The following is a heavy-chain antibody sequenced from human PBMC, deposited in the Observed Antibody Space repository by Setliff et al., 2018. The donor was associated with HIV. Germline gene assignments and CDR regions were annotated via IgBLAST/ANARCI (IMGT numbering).Heavy chain of an antibody. CDR3: GRARSSWYNTSPYYFDS. V-gene: IGHV4-30-4*08. Sequence: PSETLSLTCTVSGVSVRSGDHRSWVRQAPGKGLELIGYFSYTDEPYINYLEYFNPSHKSRLGITLDKPRNQFSLKLTSVTAADTAVYYCGRARSSWYNTSPYYFDSWGQGTLVTVSS. D-gene: IGHD1-20*01. J-gene: IGHJ4*02. CDR1: GVSVRSGDH. CDR2: FSYTDEP.